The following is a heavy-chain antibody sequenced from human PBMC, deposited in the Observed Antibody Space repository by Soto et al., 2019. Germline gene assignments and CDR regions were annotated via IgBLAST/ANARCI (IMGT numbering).Heavy chain of an antibody. CDR3: ARAYRGSGSYYGHDY. J-gene: IGHJ4*02. D-gene: IGHD3-10*01. CDR1: GGSISSGGYY. CDR2: IYYSGST. Sequence: QVQLQESGPGLVKPSQTLSLTCTVSGGSISSGGYYWRWIRQHPGKGLEWIGYIYYSGSTYYNPSLKSRVTISVDTSKNQFSLKLSSVTAADTAVYYCARAYRGSGSYYGHDYWGQGTLVTVSS. V-gene: IGHV4-31*03.